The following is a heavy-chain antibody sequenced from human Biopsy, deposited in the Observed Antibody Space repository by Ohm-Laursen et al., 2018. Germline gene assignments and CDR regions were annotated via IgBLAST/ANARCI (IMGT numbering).Heavy chain of an antibody. D-gene: IGHD5-12*01. J-gene: IGHJ4*02. V-gene: IGHV4-31*03. Sequence: LSLTCTVSGVSINGGRYYWNWIRHHPGKGLEWIGNIFYSANTYYNPSLKSRVTISVDTSKNQFSLKLSSVTAADTAVYYCARLGSGDYFPTFFDFWGQGTLVTVSS. CDR2: IFYSANT. CDR1: GVSINGGRYY. CDR3: ARLGSGDYFPTFFDF.